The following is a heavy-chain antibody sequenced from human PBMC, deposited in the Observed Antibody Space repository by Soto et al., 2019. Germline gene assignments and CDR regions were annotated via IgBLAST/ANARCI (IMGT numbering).Heavy chain of an antibody. CDR1: GFTFSSYG. CDR2: ISYDGSNK. Sequence: QVQLVESGGGVVQPGRPLRLSCAASGFTFSSYGMQWVRQAPGKGLEWVAVISYDGSNKYYADSVKGRFTISRDNSKNTVYLQMNSLRAEDTAVYYCAKDVVVGATTGLGDYYYYYGMDVWGQGTTVTVSS. CDR3: AKDVVVGATTGLGDYYYYYGMDV. V-gene: IGHV3-30*18. J-gene: IGHJ6*02. D-gene: IGHD1-26*01.